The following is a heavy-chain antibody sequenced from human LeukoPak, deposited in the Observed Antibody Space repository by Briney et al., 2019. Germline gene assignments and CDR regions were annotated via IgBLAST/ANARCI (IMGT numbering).Heavy chain of an antibody. D-gene: IGHD5-18*01. CDR3: ARDGANLDTAMVHLDY. Sequence: ASVKVSCKASGYTFTCYYMHWVRQAPGQGLEWMGWINPNSGGRNYSQKFQGRGTMTKDTSISTAYMGLSRLRSDDTAVYYCARDGANLDTAMVHLDYWGQGTLVTVSS. CDR1: GYTFTCYY. J-gene: IGHJ4*02. V-gene: IGHV1-2*02. CDR2: INPNSGGR.